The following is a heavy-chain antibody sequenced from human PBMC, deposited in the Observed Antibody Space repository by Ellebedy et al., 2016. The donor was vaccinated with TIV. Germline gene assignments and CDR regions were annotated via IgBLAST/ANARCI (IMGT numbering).Heavy chain of an antibody. V-gene: IGHV3-11*04. CDR3: ARDGLGYAPYYYYYGMDV. D-gene: IGHD2-8*01. Sequence: GESLKISCAASGFSFSDYYMSWIRQAPGKGLEWVSYIDFSGSPIYYADSVKGRFTISRDNAKNSLYLRMNSLRAEDTAVYYCARDGLGYAPYYYYYGMDVWGQGTTVTVSS. CDR1: GFSFSDYY. J-gene: IGHJ6*02. CDR2: IDFSGSPI.